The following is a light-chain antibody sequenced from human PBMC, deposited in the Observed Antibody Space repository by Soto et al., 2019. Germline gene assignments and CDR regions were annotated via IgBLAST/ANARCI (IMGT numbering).Light chain of an antibody. CDR3: QQYYSYPLA. CDR2: AAS. V-gene: IGKV1-39*01. CDR1: QSVSSN. Sequence: DIQMTQSPSSLSASVGDRVTITCRASQSVSSNLNWYQQKPGKAPNLLIYAASSLQSGVPSRFSGSGSGTDFTLSISCLQSEDFATYYCQQYYSYPLAFGPGTKVDI. J-gene: IGKJ3*01.